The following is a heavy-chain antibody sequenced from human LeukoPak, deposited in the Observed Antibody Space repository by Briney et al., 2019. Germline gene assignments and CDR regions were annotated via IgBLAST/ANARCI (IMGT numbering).Heavy chain of an antibody. D-gene: IGHD1-26*01. Sequence: GGSLRLSCAASGFTFDDYGMSWVRQGPGKGLEWVSSINWNGGNTGYADSVKGRFTIFRDNAKNSLYLEMDSLRVEDTALYYCARTSDGNWFDPWGQGTLVTVSS. V-gene: IGHV3-20*04. CDR1: GFTFDDYG. CDR3: ARTSDGNWFDP. CDR2: INWNGGNT. J-gene: IGHJ5*02.